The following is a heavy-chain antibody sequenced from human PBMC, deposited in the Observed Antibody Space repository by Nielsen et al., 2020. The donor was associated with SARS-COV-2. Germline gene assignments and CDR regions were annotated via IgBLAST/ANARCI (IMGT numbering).Heavy chain of an antibody. CDR2: INAGNGNT. CDR3: ARGHYYDSSGDV. CDR1: GYTFTSYA. Sequence: ASVKVSCKASGYTFTSYAMHWVRQAPGQRLEWMGWINAGNGNTKYSQKFQGRVTITRDTSASTAYMELSSLRSDDTAVYYCARGHYYDSSGDVWGQGTTVTVSS. J-gene: IGHJ6*02. V-gene: IGHV1-3*01. D-gene: IGHD3-22*01.